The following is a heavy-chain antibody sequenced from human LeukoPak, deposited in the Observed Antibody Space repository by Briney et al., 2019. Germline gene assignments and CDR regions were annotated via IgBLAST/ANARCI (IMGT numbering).Heavy chain of an antibody. V-gene: IGHV1-24*01. CDR1: GYTLTALS. CDR2: FDPEVGET. J-gene: IGHJ6*02. CDR3: ATPYPYSYYGMDA. D-gene: IGHD2-21*01. Sequence: ASVRVSFTVSGYTLTALSMHCVRQAPGKGRGWMGGFDPEVGETIYAQTFQGRVTMAEDTSTDTAYMELSSLRSEDTAVYYCATPYPYSYYGMDASGQRTTVTASS.